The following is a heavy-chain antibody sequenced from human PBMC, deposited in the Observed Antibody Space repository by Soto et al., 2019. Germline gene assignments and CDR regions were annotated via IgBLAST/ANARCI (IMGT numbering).Heavy chain of an antibody. CDR1: GGSISSGGYS. CDR2: IYHSGST. D-gene: IGHD3-3*01. CDR3: ARGTPEIVEVVNDAFDI. J-gene: IGHJ3*02. Sequence: QLQLQESGSGLVKPSQTLSLTCAVTGGSISSGGYSWSWIRQPPGKGLEWIGYIYHSGSTYYNPSLKSRVTISVDMSKQQFSLKLSSVTAADTAVYYCARGTPEIVEVVNDAFDIWGQGTMVTVSS. V-gene: IGHV4-30-2*01.